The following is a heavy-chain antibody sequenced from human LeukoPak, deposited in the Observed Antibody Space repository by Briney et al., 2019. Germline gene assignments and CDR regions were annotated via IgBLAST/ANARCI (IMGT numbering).Heavy chain of an antibody. CDR3: ARRRIGAAGDFEY. D-gene: IGHD6-13*01. J-gene: IGHJ4*02. CDR1: GHTLRMFS. CDR2: ISENEPNS. Sequence: GGSLTLSCALSGHTLRMFSITCVPHAPGRGLEWVSAISENEPNSIHRDPVRGWFSISRDNSKNTLYLQMNSLRTKDTAIYYCARRRIGAAGDFEYWGQGTLVTVSS. V-gene: IGHV3-23*01.